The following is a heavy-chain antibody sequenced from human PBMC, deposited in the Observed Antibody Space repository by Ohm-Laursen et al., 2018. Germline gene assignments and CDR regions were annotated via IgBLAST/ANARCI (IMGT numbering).Heavy chain of an antibody. CDR2: ISYDGSNK. CDR1: GFTFSSYG. V-gene: IGHV3-30*18. D-gene: IGHD3-22*01. CDR3: AKVSVTDYYDSSGYFLFDY. J-gene: IGHJ4*02. Sequence: SLRLSCAASGFTFSSYGMHWVRQAPGKGLEWVAVISYDGSNKYYADSVKGRFTISRDNSKNTLYLQMNSLRAEDTAVYYCAKVSVTDYYDSSGYFLFDYWGQGTLVTVSS.